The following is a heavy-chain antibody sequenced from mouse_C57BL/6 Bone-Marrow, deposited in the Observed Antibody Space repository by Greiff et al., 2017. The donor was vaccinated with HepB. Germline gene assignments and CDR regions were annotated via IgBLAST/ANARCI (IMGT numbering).Heavy chain of an antibody. D-gene: IGHD1-1*01. V-gene: IGHV5-17*01. CDR1: GFTFSDYG. CDR3: ASNYYGSSYDWYFDV. Sequence: EVQLVEPGGGLVKPGGSLKLSCAASGFTFSDYGMHWVRQAPEKGLEWVAYISSGSSTIYYADTVKGRFTISRDNAKNTLFLQLTRLRSEDTAMYYCASNYYGSSYDWYFDVWGTGTTVTVSS. CDR2: ISSGSSTI. J-gene: IGHJ1*03.